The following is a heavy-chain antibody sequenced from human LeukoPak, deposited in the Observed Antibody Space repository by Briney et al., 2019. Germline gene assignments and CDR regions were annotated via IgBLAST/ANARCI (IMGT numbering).Heavy chain of an antibody. CDR3: ASGGIAVAFPFDY. Sequence: GGSLRLSCAASGFTFSSYGMHWVRQAPGKGLEWVAFIRYDGSNKYYADSVKGRFTISRDNSKNTLYLQMNSLRSEDTAVYYCASGGIAVAFPFDYWGQGTLVTVST. D-gene: IGHD6-19*01. CDR2: IRYDGSNK. J-gene: IGHJ4*02. V-gene: IGHV3-30*02. CDR1: GFTFSSYG.